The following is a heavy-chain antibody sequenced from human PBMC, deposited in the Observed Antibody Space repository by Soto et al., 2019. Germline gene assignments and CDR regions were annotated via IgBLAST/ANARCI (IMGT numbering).Heavy chain of an antibody. J-gene: IGHJ6*02. CDR1: GFTFSSYG. V-gene: IGHV3-33*01. CDR3: ARGKEGIAAAGYYYYGMDV. CDR2: IWYDGSNK. D-gene: IGHD6-13*01. Sequence: VGSLRLSCAASGFTFSSYGMHWVRQAPGKGLEWVAVIWYDGSNKYYADSVKGRFTISRDNSKNTLYLQMNSLRAEDTAVYYCARGKEGIAAAGYYYYGMDVWGQGTTVTVSS.